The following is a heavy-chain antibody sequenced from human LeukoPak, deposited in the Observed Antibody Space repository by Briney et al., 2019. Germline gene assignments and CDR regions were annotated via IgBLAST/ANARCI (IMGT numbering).Heavy chain of an antibody. V-gene: IGHV3-33*01. D-gene: IGHD3-10*01. J-gene: IGHJ4*02. CDR1: GFPFSDYV. Sequence: GGSLRLSCAASGFPFSDYVMHWVRQAPGKGLEWVAVIRYDGNNKYYADSVKGRFTISRDNAKNSLYLQMNSLRAEDTAVYYCARVTMVRGVIARRPAGTETLLFDYWGQGTLVTVSS. CDR3: ARVTMVRGVIARRPAGTETLLFDY. CDR2: IRYDGNNK.